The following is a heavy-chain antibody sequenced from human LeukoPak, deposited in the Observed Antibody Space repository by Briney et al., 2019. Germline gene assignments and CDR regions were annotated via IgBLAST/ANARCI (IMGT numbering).Heavy chain of an antibody. J-gene: IGHJ4*02. V-gene: IGHV1-2*02. Sequence: ASVKVSCKASGYTFTGYYMHWVRQAPGQGLEWMGWINPNSGGTNYAQKSQGRVTMTRDTSISTAYMELSRLRSDDTAVYYRARDKGTTYYYDSSGYYFDYWGQGTLVTVSS. CDR3: ARDKGTTYYYDSSGYYFDY. D-gene: IGHD3-22*01. CDR2: INPNSGGT. CDR1: GYTFTGYY.